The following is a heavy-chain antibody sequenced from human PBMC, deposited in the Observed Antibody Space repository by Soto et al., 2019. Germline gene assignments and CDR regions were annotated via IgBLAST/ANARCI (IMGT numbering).Heavy chain of an antibody. CDR2: ISAYNGNT. CDR3: ARDSSGWYTRSHSFDY. Sequence: QVQLVQSGAEMKKPGASVKVSCKASGYTFTSYGISWVRQAPGQGLEWMGWISAYNGNTNYAQKLQGRVTMTTDTSTSTAYMELRSLRSDDTAMYYCARDSSGWYTRSHSFDYWCQGTLVTVSS. CDR1: GYTFTSYG. V-gene: IGHV1-18*01. J-gene: IGHJ4*02. D-gene: IGHD6-19*01.